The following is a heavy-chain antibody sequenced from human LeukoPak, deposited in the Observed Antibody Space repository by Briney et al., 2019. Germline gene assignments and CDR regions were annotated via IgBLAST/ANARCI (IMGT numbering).Heavy chain of an antibody. CDR1: GLTFSSYW. D-gene: IGHD6-19*01. CDR2: IKQDGSEK. V-gene: IGHV3-7*01. J-gene: IGHJ5*02. Sequence: PGGSLRLSCAAPGLTFSSYWMSWVRQAPGKGLEWVANIKQDGSEKYYVDSVKGRFTISRDNAKNSLYLQMNSLRAEDTAVYYCARDRTGYSSGWFDPWGQGTLVTVSS. CDR3: ARDRTGYSSGWFDP.